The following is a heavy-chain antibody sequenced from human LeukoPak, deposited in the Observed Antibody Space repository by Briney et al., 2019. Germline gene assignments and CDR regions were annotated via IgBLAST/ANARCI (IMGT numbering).Heavy chain of an antibody. CDR2: ISNGNT. Sequence: GGSLRLSCAASGFPFSNHAMSWVRQPPGKGLEWVSAISNGNTYYADSVRGRFTISRDDSKNMVYLQMNSLRVEDTARYYCVREAGYCASVCLKSNWFDPWGQGTLVTVSS. CDR3: VREAGYCASVCLKSNWFDP. V-gene: IGHV3-23*01. J-gene: IGHJ5*02. CDR1: GFPFSNHA. D-gene: IGHD2-21*02.